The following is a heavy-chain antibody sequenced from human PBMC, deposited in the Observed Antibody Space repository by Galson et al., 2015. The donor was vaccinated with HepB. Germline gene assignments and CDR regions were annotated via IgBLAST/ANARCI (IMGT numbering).Heavy chain of an antibody. Sequence: SLRLSCAASGSMFNYYSFNWVRQAPGKGLEWVSSISSSSSYIDYADSVKGRFTISRDNAKNSLYLQMNSLRAEDTAVYYCARDASSGDRVHYYGMGVWGQGTTVTVSS. CDR2: ISSSSSYI. CDR3: ARDASSGDRVHYYGMGV. J-gene: IGHJ6*02. D-gene: IGHD1-14*01. CDR1: GSMFNYYS. V-gene: IGHV3-21*01.